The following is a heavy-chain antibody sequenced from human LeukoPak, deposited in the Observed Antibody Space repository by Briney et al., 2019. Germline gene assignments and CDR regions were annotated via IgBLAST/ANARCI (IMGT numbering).Heavy chain of an antibody. CDR1: GGSFSGYY. V-gene: IGHV4-34*01. D-gene: IGHD3-22*01. J-gene: IGHJ4*02. Sequence: SETLSLTCAVYGGSFSGYYWSWIRQPPGKGLEWIGEINHSGSTNYNPSLKSRVTISVDTSKNQFSLKLSSVTAADTAVYYCARGRYYDSSGYYPEDYSDYWGQGTLVTVSS. CDR2: INHSGST. CDR3: ARGRYYDSSGYYPEDYSDY.